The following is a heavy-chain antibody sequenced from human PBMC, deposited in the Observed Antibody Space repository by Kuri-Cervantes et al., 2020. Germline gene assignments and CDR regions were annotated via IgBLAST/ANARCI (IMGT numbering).Heavy chain of an antibody. J-gene: IGHJ3*02. CDR1: GYTFTSYD. CDR2: MNPNSGNT. CDR3: ARGGSGLMDGRAFDI. V-gene: IGHV1-8*01. Sequence: GESLKISCKASGYTFTSYDINWVRQATGQGLEWMGWMNPNSGNTGYAQKFQGRVTMTRNTSISTAYMELSSLRSEDTAVYYCARGGSGLMDGRAFDIWGQGTMVTVSS. D-gene: IGHD2-2*03.